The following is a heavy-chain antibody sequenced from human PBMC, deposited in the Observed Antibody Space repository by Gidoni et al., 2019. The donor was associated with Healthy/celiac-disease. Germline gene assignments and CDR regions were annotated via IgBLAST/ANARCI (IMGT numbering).Heavy chain of an antibody. D-gene: IGHD1-26*01. V-gene: IGHV3-21*01. CDR3: ASISGSYGY. CDR2: ISSSSSYI. J-gene: IGHJ4*02. CDR1: GFTFSSYS. Sequence: EVQLVESGGGLVKPGGSLSLSCAASGFTFSSYSMNWVRQAQGKGLEWVSSISSSSSYIYYADSVKGRCTISRDNAKNSLYLQMNSLRAEDTAVYYCASISGSYGYWGQGTLVTVSS.